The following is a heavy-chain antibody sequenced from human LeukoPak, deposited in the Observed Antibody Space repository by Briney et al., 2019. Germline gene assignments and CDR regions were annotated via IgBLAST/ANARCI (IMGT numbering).Heavy chain of an antibody. CDR2: IYFSGST. J-gene: IGHJ4*02. CDR3: ASSDYGIAVAGQVGQLDY. D-gene: IGHD6-19*01. V-gene: IGHV4-61*08. Sequence: SETLSLTCTVSGGSISSFYWSWFYWSWIRQPPGKGLEWIGYIYFSGSTNYNPSLKSRVTISVDTSKNQFSLKLSSVTAADTAVYYCASSDYGIAVAGQVGQLDYWGQGTLVTVSS. CDR1: GGSISS.